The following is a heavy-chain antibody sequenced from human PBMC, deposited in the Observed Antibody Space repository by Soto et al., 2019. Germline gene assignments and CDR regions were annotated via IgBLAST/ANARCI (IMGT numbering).Heavy chain of an antibody. CDR1: GFTFSSYA. CDR3: AGLDWFDP. CDR2: ISYDGSNK. J-gene: IGHJ5*02. V-gene: IGHV3-30-3*01. Sequence: VESGGGVVQPGRSLRLSCAASGFTFSSYAMHWVRQAPGKGLEWVAVISYDGSNKYYADSVKGRFTISRDNSKNTLYLQMNSLRAEDTAVYYCAGLDWFDPWGQGTLVTVSS. D-gene: IGHD6-6*01.